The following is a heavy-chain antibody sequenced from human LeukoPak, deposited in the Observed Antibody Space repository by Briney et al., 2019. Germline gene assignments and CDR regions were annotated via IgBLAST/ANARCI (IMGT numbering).Heavy chain of an antibody. J-gene: IGHJ4*02. Sequence: PGGSLRLSCAASGFTFSSYGMNWVRQAPGKGLEWISYISSSGSSIYYVDSVKGQFTISRDNAKNSLYLQMNSLRAEDTAVYYCARDNGDPRTYFDYWGQGTLVTVSS. CDR2: ISSSGSSI. D-gene: IGHD4-17*01. CDR1: GFTFSSYG. CDR3: ARDNGDPRTYFDY. V-gene: IGHV3-48*03.